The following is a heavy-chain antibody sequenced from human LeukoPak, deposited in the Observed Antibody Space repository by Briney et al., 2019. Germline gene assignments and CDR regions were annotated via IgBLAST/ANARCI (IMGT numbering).Heavy chain of an antibody. CDR2: IYPGDSET. V-gene: IGHV5-51*01. CDR1: GYTFSRYW. J-gene: IGHJ6*02. Sequence: GESLKISCKGSGYTFSRYWIGWVRQMPGKGLEWMGIIYPGDSETRYSPSFQGQVTISADKSISTASLQWSSLKASDTAMYYCARHRKTTNDYYYGMDVWGQGTTVTVSS. CDR3: ARHRKTTNDYYYGMDV. D-gene: IGHD1-7*01.